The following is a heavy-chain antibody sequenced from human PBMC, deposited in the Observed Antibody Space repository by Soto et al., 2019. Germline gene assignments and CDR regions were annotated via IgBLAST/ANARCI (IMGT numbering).Heavy chain of an antibody. CDR1: GFTFSSYG. CDR2: IWYDGSNK. Sequence: GGSLRLSCAASGFTFSSYGMHWVRQAPGKGLEWVAVIWYDGSNKYYADSVKGRFTISRDNSKNTLYLQMNSLRAEDTAVYYCARDPAVTNTDYYYYMDVWGKGTTVTVSS. D-gene: IGHD4-17*01. V-gene: IGHV3-33*01. J-gene: IGHJ6*03. CDR3: ARDPAVTNTDYYYYMDV.